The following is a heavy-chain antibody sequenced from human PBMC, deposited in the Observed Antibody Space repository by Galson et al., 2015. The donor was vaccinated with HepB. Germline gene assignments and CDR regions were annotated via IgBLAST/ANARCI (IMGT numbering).Heavy chain of an antibody. J-gene: IGHJ4*02. CDR2: VSSDESNK. V-gene: IGHV3-30*04. CDR1: GFTFSAYA. Sequence: SLRLSCAASGFTFSAYAMHWVRQAPGKGLEWVALVSSDESNKYYADSVRGRFTISEDNSRNTVYLQMNSLRAEDTDVCYCARTFYFDYLGQGTLVTVSS. CDR3: ARTFYFDY.